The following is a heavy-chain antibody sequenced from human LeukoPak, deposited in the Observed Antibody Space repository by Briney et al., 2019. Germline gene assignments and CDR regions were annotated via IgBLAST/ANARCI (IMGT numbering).Heavy chain of an antibody. Sequence: SETLSLTCTVSGGSISSYYWSWIRQPPGKGLEWIGYIYYSGSTNYNPSLKSRVTISVDTSKNRFSLKLSSVTAADTAVYYCARQYDILTGYQNFDYWGQGTLVTVSS. CDR3: ARQYDILTGYQNFDY. CDR1: GGSISSYY. J-gene: IGHJ4*02. CDR2: IYYSGST. V-gene: IGHV4-59*08. D-gene: IGHD3-9*01.